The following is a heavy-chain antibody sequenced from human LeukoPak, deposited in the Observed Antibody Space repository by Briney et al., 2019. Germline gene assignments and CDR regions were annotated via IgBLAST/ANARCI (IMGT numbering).Heavy chain of an antibody. Sequence: ASVKVSCKVSGYTLTELSMHWVRQAPGKGLEWMRGFDPEDGETIYAQKFQGRVTMTEDTSTDTAYMELSSLRSEDTAVYYCATASSVGATNGPFGPRYYYYGMDVWGQGTTVTVSS. V-gene: IGHV1-24*01. D-gene: IGHD1-26*01. CDR1: GYTLTELS. CDR2: FDPEDGET. J-gene: IGHJ6*02. CDR3: ATASSVGATNGPFGPRYYYYGMDV.